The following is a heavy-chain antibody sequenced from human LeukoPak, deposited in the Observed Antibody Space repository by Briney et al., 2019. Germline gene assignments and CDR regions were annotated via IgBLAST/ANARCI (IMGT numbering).Heavy chain of an antibody. Sequence: ASVKVSCKASGGTVSSYAISWVRQAPGQGLEWMGGIVPIFGTANYAQKFQGRVTITTDESTSTAYMELSSLRSGDTAVYYCASSVGSSSYYYYYMDVWGKGTTVTVSS. CDR3: ASSVGSSSYYYYYMDV. CDR2: IVPIFGTA. V-gene: IGHV1-69*05. J-gene: IGHJ6*03. D-gene: IGHD6-6*01. CDR1: GGTVSSYA.